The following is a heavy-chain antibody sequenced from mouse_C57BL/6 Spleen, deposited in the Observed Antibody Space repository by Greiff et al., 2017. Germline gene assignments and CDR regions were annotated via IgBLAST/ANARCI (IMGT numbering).Heavy chain of an antibody. CDR3: ARFFDGYYELAY. D-gene: IGHD2-3*01. Sequence: QVHVKQSGAELAKPGASVKLSCKASGYTFTSYWMHWVKQRPGQGLEWIGYINPSSGYTKYNQKFKDKATLTADKSSSTAYMQLSSLTYEDSAVYYCARFFDGYYELAYWGQGTLVTVSA. J-gene: IGHJ3*01. V-gene: IGHV1-7*01. CDR1: GYTFTSYW. CDR2: INPSSGYT.